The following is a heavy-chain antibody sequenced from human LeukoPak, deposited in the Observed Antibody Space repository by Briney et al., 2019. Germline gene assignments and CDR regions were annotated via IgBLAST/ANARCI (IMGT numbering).Heavy chain of an antibody. V-gene: IGHV3-33*01. J-gene: IGHJ4*02. Sequence: GGSLRLSCAASGFTFSSYGMHWVRQAPGKGLEWVAVIWYDGSNKYYADSVKGRFTISRDNSKNTLYLQMNSLRAEDTAVYYCARDAEIAVAGVFDYWGQGTLVTVSS. CDR1: GFTFSSYG. CDR2: IWYDGSNK. D-gene: IGHD6-19*01. CDR3: ARDAEIAVAGVFDY.